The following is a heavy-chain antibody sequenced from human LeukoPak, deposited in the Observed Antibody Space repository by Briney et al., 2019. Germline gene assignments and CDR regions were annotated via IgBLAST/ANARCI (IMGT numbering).Heavy chain of an antibody. Sequence: SETLSLTCTVSGGSISSGDSYWSWIRQPPGKGLEWIGYIYYSGSTNYNPSLKSRVTISVDTSKNQFSLKLTSVTAADTAVYYCARVLNWNAGGFDYWGQGTLVTVSS. V-gene: IGHV4-61*08. CDR1: GGSISSGDSY. CDR3: ARVLNWNAGGFDY. D-gene: IGHD1-1*01. J-gene: IGHJ4*02. CDR2: IYYSGST.